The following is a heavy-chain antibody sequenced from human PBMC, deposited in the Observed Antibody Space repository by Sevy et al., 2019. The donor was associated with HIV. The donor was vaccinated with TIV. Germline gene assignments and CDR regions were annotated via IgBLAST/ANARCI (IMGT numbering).Heavy chain of an antibody. D-gene: IGHD3-10*01. CDR3: ARDDTASYLPVS. J-gene: IGHJ4*02. Sequence: GGSLRLSCAASGFTFSDYSLNWVRQAPAKGLEWVSYISRSGTTRDYADSVRGRFTISRDDAKNSLYLQMSSLRDEDTAVYYCARDDTASYLPVSWGQGTLVTVSS. CDR1: GFTFSDYS. CDR2: ISRSGTTR. V-gene: IGHV3-48*02.